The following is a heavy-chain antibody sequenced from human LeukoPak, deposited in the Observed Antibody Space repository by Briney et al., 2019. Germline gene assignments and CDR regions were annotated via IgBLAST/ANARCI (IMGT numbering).Heavy chain of an antibody. CDR3: ARVQDSYGRFDY. D-gene: IGHD4-17*01. Sequence: PSQTLSLTCTVSGGSISSGGYYWSWIRQHPGKGLEWIGYIYYSGSTYYNPSLKSRVTISVDTSKNQFSLKLSSVTAADTAVYYCARVQDSYGRFDYWGQGTLVTVSS. V-gene: IGHV4-31*03. CDR2: IYYSGST. CDR1: GGSISSGGYY. J-gene: IGHJ4*02.